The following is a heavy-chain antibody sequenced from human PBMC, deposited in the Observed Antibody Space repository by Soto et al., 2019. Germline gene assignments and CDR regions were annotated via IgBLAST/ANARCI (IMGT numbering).Heavy chain of an antibody. V-gene: IGHV3-53*01. J-gene: IGHJ5*02. CDR2: ILIDGTT. D-gene: IGHD3-10*01. CDR3: ARVGPYDSGSYMFRYDRFYP. Sequence: GGSLRLSCAVSGFSVRSSQMSWVRQAPGKGLEWVSVILIDGTTHYGVSVKGRFTISRDSARNTLYLQMNGLRVDDTAVYYCARVGPYDSGSYMFRYDRFYPWSQGTQVTVSS. CDR1: GFSVRSSQ.